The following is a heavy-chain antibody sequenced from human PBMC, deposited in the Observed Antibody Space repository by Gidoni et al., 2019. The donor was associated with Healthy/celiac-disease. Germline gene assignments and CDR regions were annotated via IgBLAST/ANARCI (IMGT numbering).Heavy chain of an antibody. Sequence: QVKLVESGGGLVKPGGSLRLSCAASGFTFRDYYMSWIRQAPGKGLEWVSYISSSGSTIYYADSVKVRFTISRDNAKNSLYLQMNSLRAEDTAVYYCATLPLYYYDSSGYPNWFDPWGQGTLVTVSS. D-gene: IGHD3-22*01. CDR2: ISSSGSTI. CDR3: ATLPLYYYDSSGYPNWFDP. J-gene: IGHJ5*02. CDR1: GFTFRDYY. V-gene: IGHV3-11*01.